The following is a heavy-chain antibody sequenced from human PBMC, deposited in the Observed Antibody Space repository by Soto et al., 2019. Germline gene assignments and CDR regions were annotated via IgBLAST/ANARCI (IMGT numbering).Heavy chain of an antibody. CDR2: INVYNGNT. V-gene: IGHV1-18*01. D-gene: IGHD3-10*01. CDR3: ARGVGSGSYYNQYNWFDP. Sequence: QVQLVQSGGEVKKPGASVKVSCKASGYTFTNYGISWVRQAPGQGLEWMGWINVYNGNTKYAQKVQGRVTMTTDTSTSTANMELRSLRSDDTAGYYCARGVGSGSYYNQYNWFDPWGQGTLVTVSS. J-gene: IGHJ5*02. CDR1: GYTFTNYG.